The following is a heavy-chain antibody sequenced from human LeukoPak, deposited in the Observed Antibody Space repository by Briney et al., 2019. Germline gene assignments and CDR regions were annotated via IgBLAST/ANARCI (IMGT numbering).Heavy chain of an antibody. D-gene: IGHD1-7*01. J-gene: IGHJ4*02. CDR2: ISYDGSNK. CDR1: GFTFSSYG. Sequence: GGSLRLSCAASGFTFSSYGMHWVRQAPSKGLEWVAVISYDGSNKYYADSVKGRFTISRDNSKNTLYLQMNSLRAEDTAVYYCAKDEEGNLLYPKPDYWGQGTLVTVSS. V-gene: IGHV3-30*18. CDR3: AKDEEGNLLYPKPDY.